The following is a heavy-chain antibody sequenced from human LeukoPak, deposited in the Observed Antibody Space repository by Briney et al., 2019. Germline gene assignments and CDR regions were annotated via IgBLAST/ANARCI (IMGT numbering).Heavy chain of an antibody. V-gene: IGHV4-30-2*02. D-gene: IGHD5-18*01. CDR2: IYHSGST. Sequence: SETLSLTCAVSGGSISSGGYSWSWIRQPPGTGLEWIGYIYHSGSTYYNPSLKSRVTISVDTSKNQFSLKLSSVTAADTAVYYCARAMVGDAFDIWGRGTMVTVSS. CDR3: ARAMVGDAFDI. CDR1: GGSISSGGYS. J-gene: IGHJ3*02.